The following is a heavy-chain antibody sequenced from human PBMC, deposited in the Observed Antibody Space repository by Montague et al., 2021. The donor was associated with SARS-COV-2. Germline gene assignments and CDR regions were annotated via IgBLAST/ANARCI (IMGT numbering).Heavy chain of an antibody. CDR2: INHSGST. CDR3: ASGTKRVFTYDYVSSGYASDD. Sequence: SETLSLTCAVYGGSFSGYYWSWIRQPPGKGLEWIGEINHSGSTKYNPSLKSRVTISVDTSKNQFSLKLSSVTVADTAVYYCASGTKRVFTYDYVSSGYASDDWGQGTLVTVSS. V-gene: IGHV4-34*01. CDR1: GGSFSGYY. D-gene: IGHD3-22*01. J-gene: IGHJ4*02.